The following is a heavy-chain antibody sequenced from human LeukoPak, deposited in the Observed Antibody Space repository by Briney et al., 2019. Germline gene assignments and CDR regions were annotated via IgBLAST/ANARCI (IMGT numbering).Heavy chain of an antibody. CDR2: TYYRSKWYN. CDR3: AGGRAQFGHYYYYGMDV. V-gene: IGHV6-1*01. D-gene: IGHD3-10*01. J-gene: IGHJ6*02. Sequence: PSQTLSLTCAVSGDNVSSNSAAWNWIRQSPSRGLEWLGRTYYRSKWYNDYAVSVKSRITINPDTSKNQFSLQLNSVTPEDTAVYYCAGGRAQFGHYYYYGMDVWGQGTTVTVSS. CDR1: GDNVSSNSAA.